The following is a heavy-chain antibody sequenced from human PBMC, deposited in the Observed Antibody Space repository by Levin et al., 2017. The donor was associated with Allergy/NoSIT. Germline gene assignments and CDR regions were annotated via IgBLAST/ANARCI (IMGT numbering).Heavy chain of an antibody. CDR3: ARSCSGGSCRSLPKAPDYLDC. J-gene: IGHJ4*02. D-gene: IGHD2-15*01. CDR2: IWHDGSYK. V-gene: IGHV3-33*01. CDR1: GFTFSSSG. Sequence: GGSLRLSCATSGFTFSSSGMHWVRQAPGKGLEWLAIIWHDGSYKFYADSVKGRFTISRDNSKNTLYLQMNSLSAEDTAVYYCARSCSGGSCRSLPKAPDYLDCWGQGTLVTVSS.